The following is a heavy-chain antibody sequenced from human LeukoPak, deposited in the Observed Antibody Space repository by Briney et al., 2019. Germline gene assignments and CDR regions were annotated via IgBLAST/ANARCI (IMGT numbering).Heavy chain of an antibody. V-gene: IGHV4-59*01. CDR3: ARSYDGNLLYYFDY. Sequence: SETLSLTCTVSGGSINSYYWSWIRQPPGKGLEWIGYIYYSGSTNYNPSLKSRVTISLDTSRTQFSLKLISVAAADTAVYYCARSYDGNLLYYFDYWGQGTLVTVSS. D-gene: IGHD4-23*01. CDR1: GGSINSYY. CDR2: IYYSGST. J-gene: IGHJ4*02.